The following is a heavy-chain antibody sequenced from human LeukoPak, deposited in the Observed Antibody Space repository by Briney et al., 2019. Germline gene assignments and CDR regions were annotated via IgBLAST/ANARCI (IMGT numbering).Heavy chain of an antibody. V-gene: IGHV4-59*08. CDR1: GGSINSYY. CDR3: ARTYYYAPGNYGYGMDV. J-gene: IGHJ6*02. D-gene: IGHD3-10*01. CDR2: IYYSGST. Sequence: PSETLSLTCTVSGGSINSYYWSWIRQPPGKGLEWIGYIYYSGSTNYNPSLNSRVTISVDTSKNRFSLKLSSVTAADTAVYYCARTYYYAPGNYGYGMDVWGQGTTVTVSS.